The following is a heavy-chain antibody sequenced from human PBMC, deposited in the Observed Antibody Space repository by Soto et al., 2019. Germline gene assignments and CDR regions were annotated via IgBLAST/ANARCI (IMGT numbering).Heavy chain of an antibody. Sequence: TLSLTCTVSVDSISSGNKYWSWILQPPGKGLEWIGYICSSGTTYYNPSLKSRLTMSLDTSQNQFSLKLNSVTDADTAVYYCARVPSPFDYYYAMDVWGQGTTVTVSS. CDR1: VDSISSGNKY. CDR2: ICSSGTT. D-gene: IGHD3-16*01. CDR3: ARVPSPFDYYYAMDV. V-gene: IGHV4-30-4*01. J-gene: IGHJ6*02.